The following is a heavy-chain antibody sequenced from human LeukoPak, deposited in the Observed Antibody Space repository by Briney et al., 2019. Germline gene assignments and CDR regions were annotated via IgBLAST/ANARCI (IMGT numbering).Heavy chain of an antibody. CDR2: IYYSGST. CDR1: GGSISSYY. Sequence: SETLSLTCTVSGGSISSYYWSWIRQPPGKGLEWIGYIYYSGSTNYNPSLKSRVTISVDTSKSQFSLKLSSVTAADTAVYYCAREVEGAPHFDYWGQGTLVTVSS. J-gene: IGHJ4*02. CDR3: AREVEGAPHFDY. D-gene: IGHD1-26*01. V-gene: IGHV4-59*01.